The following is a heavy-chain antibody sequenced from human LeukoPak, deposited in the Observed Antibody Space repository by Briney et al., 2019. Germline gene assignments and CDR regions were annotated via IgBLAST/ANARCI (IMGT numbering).Heavy chain of an antibody. CDR3: ARDTESPGIAVAGTHY. CDR1: GFTFSSYS. CDR2: ISTSSSYI. J-gene: IGHJ4*02. D-gene: IGHD6-19*01. Sequence: GGSLRLSCAASGFTFSSYSMNWVRQAPGKGLEWVSSISTSSSYIYYADSVKGRFTISRDNAKNSLYLQMNSLRAEDTVVYYCARDTESPGIAVAGTHYWGQGTLVTVSS. V-gene: IGHV3-21*01.